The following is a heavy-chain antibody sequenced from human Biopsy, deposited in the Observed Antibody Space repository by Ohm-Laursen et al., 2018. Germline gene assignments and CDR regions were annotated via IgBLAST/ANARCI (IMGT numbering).Heavy chain of an antibody. CDR3: ARDFNYDGGGSFNFDY. CDR2: MNPNSGNT. CDR1: GDRFTEFS. J-gene: IGHJ4*02. D-gene: IGHD3-22*01. Sequence: ASVKVSCKVSGDRFTEFSIHWVRQATGQGLEWMGWMNPNSGNTGYAQKFQGRVTMTRNTSISTAYMGLSSLTSVDTAVYYCARDFNYDGGGSFNFDYWGQGTLVTVSS. V-gene: IGHV1-8*01.